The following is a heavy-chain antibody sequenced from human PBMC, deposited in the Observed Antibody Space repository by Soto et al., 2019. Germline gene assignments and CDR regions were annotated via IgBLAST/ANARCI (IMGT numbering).Heavy chain of an antibody. V-gene: IGHV3-33*01. Sequence: QVQLVESGGGVVQPGRSLRLSCAASGFTFSSYGMHWVRQAPGKGLEWVAVIWYDGSSKYYADSVKGRFTISRDNSKNTLYVQMNRLRAEDTAVYYCSRDAALLSGGQYFDYWGQGTLVTVSS. CDR2: IWYDGSSK. CDR3: SRDAALLSGGQYFDY. D-gene: IGHD3-10*01. J-gene: IGHJ4*02. CDR1: GFTFSSYG.